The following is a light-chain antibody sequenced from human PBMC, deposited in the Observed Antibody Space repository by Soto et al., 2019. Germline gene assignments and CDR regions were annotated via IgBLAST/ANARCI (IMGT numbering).Light chain of an antibody. CDR3: SSYTSSNTPVL. Sequence: QSVLTQPASVSGSPGQSISISCTGTSSDVGGYNYVSWYQQHPGKAPKLMIYDVSNRPSGVSNRFSGSKSGNTASLTISGLQAEDEADYYCSSYTSSNTPVLFGGGTKVTVL. V-gene: IGLV2-14*03. CDR1: SSDVGGYNY. CDR2: DVS. J-gene: IGLJ2*01.